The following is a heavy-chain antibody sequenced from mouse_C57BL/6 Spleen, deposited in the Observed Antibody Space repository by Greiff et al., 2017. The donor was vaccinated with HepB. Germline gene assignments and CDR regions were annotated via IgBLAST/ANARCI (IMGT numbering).Heavy chain of an antibody. D-gene: IGHD4-1*01. J-gene: IGHJ1*03. CDR2: ISYDGSN. V-gene: IGHV3-6*01. Sequence: EVQLQQSGPGLVKPSQSLSLTCSVTGYSITSGYYWNWIRQFPGNKLEWMGYISYDGSNNYNPSLKNRISITRDTSKNQFFLKLNSVTTEDTATYYCARDWDDWYCDVWGTGTTVTVSS. CDR3: ARDWDDWYCDV. CDR1: GYSITSGYY.